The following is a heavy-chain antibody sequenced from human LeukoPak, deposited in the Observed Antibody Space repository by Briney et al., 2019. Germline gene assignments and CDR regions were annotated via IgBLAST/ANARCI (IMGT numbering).Heavy chain of an antibody. D-gene: IGHD3-3*01. Sequence: SQTLSLTCTVSGGSISSGGYYWSWIRQPPGRGLEWIGYIYHSGSTYYNPSLKSRVTISVDTSKNQFSLKLSSVTAADTAVYYCASWGHDFWSGYYGDYWGQGTLVTVSS. V-gene: IGHV4-30-2*05. J-gene: IGHJ4*02. CDR3: ASWGHDFWSGYYGDY. CDR2: IYHSGST. CDR1: GGSISSGGYY.